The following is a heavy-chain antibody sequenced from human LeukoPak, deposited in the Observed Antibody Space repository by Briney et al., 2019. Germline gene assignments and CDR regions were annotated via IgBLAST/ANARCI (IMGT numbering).Heavy chain of an antibody. D-gene: IGHD1-26*01. J-gene: IGHJ4*02. CDR2: IYYSGST. Sequence: PSETLSLTCTVSGGSISSYYWSWIRQPPGKGLEWIGYIYYSGSTNYNPSLKSRVTISVDTSKNQFSLKLSSVTAADTAVYYCARTGIVGELDYWGQGTLVTVSS. CDR1: GGSISSYY. V-gene: IGHV4-59*01. CDR3: ARTGIVGELDY.